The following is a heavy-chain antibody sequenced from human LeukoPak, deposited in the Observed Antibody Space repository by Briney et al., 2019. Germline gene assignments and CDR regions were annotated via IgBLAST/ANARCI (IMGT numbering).Heavy chain of an antibody. CDR3: ARDYVWGSDRYTDY. Sequence: PGGSLRLSCAASGFTFSNSFMHWVRQAPGKGLVWVSRINSDGSSTNYADSVKGRFTISRDNAKNTLFLQMNSLRAEDSAVYYCARDYVWGSDRYTDYWGQGTLVTVSS. V-gene: IGHV3-74*01. CDR1: GFTFSNSF. J-gene: IGHJ4*02. CDR2: INSDGSST. D-gene: IGHD3-16*02.